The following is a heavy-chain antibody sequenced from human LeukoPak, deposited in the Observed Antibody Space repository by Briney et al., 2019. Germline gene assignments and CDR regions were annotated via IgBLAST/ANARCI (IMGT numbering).Heavy chain of an antibody. CDR3: TTDASPYCTNGKCYTGGNFDY. J-gene: IGHJ4*02. Sequence: SGGSLRLSCAASGFTFSNSWMSWVRQAPGKGLEWVGRIETKTEGGTPDYAAPVKGRFTISRDDSKSTLYLQMYTLQIEDTAVYYCTTDASPYCTNGKCYTGGNFDYWGQGILVTVSS. CDR2: IETKTEGGTP. V-gene: IGHV3-15*04. CDR1: GFTFSNSW. D-gene: IGHD2-8*01.